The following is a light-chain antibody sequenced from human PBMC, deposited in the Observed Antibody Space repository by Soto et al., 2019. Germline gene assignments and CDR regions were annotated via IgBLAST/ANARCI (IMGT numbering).Light chain of an antibody. CDR2: DAS. CDR3: QQRSNWPLT. Sequence: EIVLTQSPATLSLSPGERATLSCRAGQSVSSYLAWYQQKPGQAPRLLIYDASNRATGIPARFSGSGSGTDFTLTISSLAPEDFAVYYCQQRSNWPLTFGGGTKVEIK. CDR1: QSVSSY. J-gene: IGKJ4*01. V-gene: IGKV3-11*01.